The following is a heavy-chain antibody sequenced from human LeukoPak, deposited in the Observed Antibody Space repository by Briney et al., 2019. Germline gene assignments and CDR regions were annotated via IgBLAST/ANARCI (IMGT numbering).Heavy chain of an antibody. CDR3: AKARGYSYGANWFDP. CDR2: ISGSGGST. Sequence: PGGSLRLSCAASGFTFSSYAMSWVRQAPGKGLEWVSAISGSGGSTYYADSVKGRFTISRDNSKNTLYLQMNSLRAEDTAVYYCAKARGYSYGANWFDPWGQGTLVTVSS. V-gene: IGHV3-23*01. D-gene: IGHD5-18*01. CDR1: GFTFSSYA. J-gene: IGHJ5*02.